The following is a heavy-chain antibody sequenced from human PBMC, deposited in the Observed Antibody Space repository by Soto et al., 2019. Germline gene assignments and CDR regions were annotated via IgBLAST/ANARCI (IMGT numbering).Heavy chain of an antibody. J-gene: IGHJ6*02. CDR3: AIGXYYDSSGYYRYYYGIDV. V-gene: IGHV5-51*01. CDR1: GYSFTIYW. D-gene: IGHD3-22*01. Sequence: GESLKLSCKGSGYSFTIYWIGWVRQMPGKGLEWMGIIYPGDSDTRYSPSFQGQVTSSADKSISTAYLQWSSLKASDTAMYYCAIGXYYDSSGYYRYYYGIDVWGQGTTVTVSS. CDR2: IYPGDSDT.